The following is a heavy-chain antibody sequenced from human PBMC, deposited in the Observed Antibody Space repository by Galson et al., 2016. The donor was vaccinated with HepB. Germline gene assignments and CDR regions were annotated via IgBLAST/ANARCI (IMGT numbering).Heavy chain of an antibody. CDR1: GFSLSTSGVG. CDR2: IYWDDDK. V-gene: IGHV2-5*02. CDR3: SYSLAY. Sequence: LVKPTQTLTLTCTFSGFSLSTSGVGVAWIRQPPGKALEWLALIYWDDDKRYSPSLENRLAITKDTSKNQVVLTMTDMDPEDTATYYCSYSLAYWGQGTLVTVSS. J-gene: IGHJ4*02.